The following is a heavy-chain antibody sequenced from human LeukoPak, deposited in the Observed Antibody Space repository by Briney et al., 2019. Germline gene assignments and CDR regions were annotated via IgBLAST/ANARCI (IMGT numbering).Heavy chain of an antibody. J-gene: IGHJ4*02. Sequence: ASVRVSCKASGYTFTDYYMNWVRQAPGQGLEWMGWINPKSGGTKYAQKFQGRVTMTRDTSISTAYMELSILRSDDTAVYYCVRAGELDYWGQGTLVTVSP. CDR1: GYTFTDYY. D-gene: IGHD7-27*01. CDR3: VRAGELDY. V-gene: IGHV1-2*02. CDR2: INPKSGGT.